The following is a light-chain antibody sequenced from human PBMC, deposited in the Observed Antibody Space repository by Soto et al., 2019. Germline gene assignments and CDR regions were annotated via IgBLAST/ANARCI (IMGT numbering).Light chain of an antibody. V-gene: IGKV1-5*01. CDR1: QSISNW. Sequence: DIQMTQSPSTLSAFVGDRVTITCRASQSISNWLPWYQEKPGKAPNVLIFDVAKLQSGVPSRFSGSGSGTEFTLTISSLQPDDFATYYCQQYDSYPLTFGGGTKVEMK. J-gene: IGKJ4*01. CDR2: DVA. CDR3: QQYDSYPLT.